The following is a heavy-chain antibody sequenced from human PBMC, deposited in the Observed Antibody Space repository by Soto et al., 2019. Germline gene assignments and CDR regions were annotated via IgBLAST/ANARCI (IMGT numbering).Heavy chain of an antibody. J-gene: IGHJ5*02. CDR3: TTLGLYGRLDP. CDR2: IKRKTDGGTT. Sequence: EVQLVESGGGLVKPAGSLRLSCAASGFTFSNAWMNWVRQAPGKWLEWVGRIKRKTDGGTTDYAAPVKGRFTISRDDSKNTMYLQMNSLKTEDTAVYYCTTLGLYGRLDPWGQGTLVTVSS. V-gene: IGHV3-15*07. D-gene: IGHD4-17*01. CDR1: GFTFSNAW.